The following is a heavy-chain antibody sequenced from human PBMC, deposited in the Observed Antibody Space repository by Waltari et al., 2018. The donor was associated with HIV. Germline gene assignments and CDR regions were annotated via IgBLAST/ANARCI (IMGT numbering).Heavy chain of an antibody. Sequence: EVQLVESGGGLVQPGGSLRLPCTASGFPFNNFAMSWVRQAPGKGLEWVSVMSASGGTTYYADSVKGRFTVSRDNFKNTVYLQMNSLRAGDTAIYYCAKAVMETAVSSPVDCWGQGALVTVSS. CDR3: AKAVMETAVSSPVDC. D-gene: IGHD5-18*01. V-gene: IGHV3-23*04. CDR1: GFPFNNFA. J-gene: IGHJ4*02. CDR2: MSASGGTT.